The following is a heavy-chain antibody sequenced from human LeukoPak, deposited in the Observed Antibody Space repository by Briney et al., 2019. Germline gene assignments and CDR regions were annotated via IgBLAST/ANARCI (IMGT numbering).Heavy chain of an antibody. J-gene: IGHJ4*02. Sequence: RAGGSLRLSCAASGFTFSSYAMSWVRQAPGKGLEWVPAISGSGGSTYYADSVKGRFTISRDNAKNSLYLQMNSLRSEDTAVYYCARDGLAYCGGDCYSHFDYWGQGTLVTVSS. CDR2: ISGSGGST. CDR3: ARDGLAYCGGDCYSHFDY. V-gene: IGHV3-23*01. CDR1: GFTFSSYA. D-gene: IGHD2-21*02.